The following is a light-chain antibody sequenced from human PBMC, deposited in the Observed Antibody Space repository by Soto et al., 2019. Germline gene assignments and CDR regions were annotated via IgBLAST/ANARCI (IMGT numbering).Light chain of an antibody. V-gene: IGKV1-13*02. J-gene: IGKJ4*02. CDR1: QGSARA. Sequence: AIQLTQSPSSLSASIGDRVTITCRASQGSARALAWYQQKPGKPPSLLIYAASTPESGVPSRFSGSGSETHFTLTINSLQAVDVATYYCQKFSTFPVTFGGGTRVDI. CDR2: AAS. CDR3: QKFSTFPVT.